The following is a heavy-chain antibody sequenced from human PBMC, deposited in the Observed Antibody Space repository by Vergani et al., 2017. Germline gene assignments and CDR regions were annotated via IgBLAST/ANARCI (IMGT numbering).Heavy chain of an antibody. D-gene: IGHD2-2*01. CDR3: AKDLTSWCGYYMDV. CDR2: ISWNSGSI. CDR1: GFTFDDYA. V-gene: IGHV3-9*01. Sequence: EVQLVESGGGLVQPGRSLRLSCAASGFTFDDYAMHWVRQAPGKGLDWVSGISWNSGSIGYADPVKGRFTISRDNAKNSLYLQMNILRAEDTALYYCAKDLTSWCGYYMDVWGKGTLVAVSS. J-gene: IGHJ6*03.